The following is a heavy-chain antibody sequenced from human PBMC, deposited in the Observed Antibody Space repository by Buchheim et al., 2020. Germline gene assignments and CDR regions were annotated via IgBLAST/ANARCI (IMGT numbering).Heavy chain of an antibody. CDR1: GGSISSGDYH. Sequence: QVQLQESGPGLVKPSQTLSLTCTVSGGSISSGDYHWSFIRQPPGKGLEWIGYIYYSGSTYYNPSLQSRVTISLDTSANQFSLKLSSVTAADTAVYYCARGERRGGYSYRYYYGMDAWGQGTT. D-gene: IGHD5-18*01. J-gene: IGHJ6*02. V-gene: IGHV4-30-4*01. CDR2: IYYSGST. CDR3: ARGERRGGYSYRYYYGMDA.